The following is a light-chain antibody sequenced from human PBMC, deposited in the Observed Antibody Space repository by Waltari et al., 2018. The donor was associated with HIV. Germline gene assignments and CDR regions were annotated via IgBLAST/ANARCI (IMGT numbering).Light chain of an antibody. Sequence: QSVLTPPPSASGTPGQRVTISRSGSNSNIGSNTVNWYQQLPGTAPKLLIYNNKQRPSGVPDRISGSKSGTSASLAISGLQSEDEADYYCAAWDDSLNGVVFGGGTKLTVL. CDR3: AAWDDSLNGVV. CDR2: NNK. CDR1: NSNIGSNT. J-gene: IGLJ2*01. V-gene: IGLV1-44*01.